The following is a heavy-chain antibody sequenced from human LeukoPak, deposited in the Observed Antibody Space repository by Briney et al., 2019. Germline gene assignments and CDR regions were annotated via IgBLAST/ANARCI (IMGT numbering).Heavy chain of an antibody. D-gene: IGHD3-16*02. Sequence: GASVKASCKASGYTFTSYDINWVRQATGQGLEWMGWMNPNSGNTGYAQKFQGRVTMTRNTSISTAYMELTSLRSEDTAAYYCARGMMITFGGVVVHDYWGQGTLVTVSS. V-gene: IGHV1-8*01. CDR1: GYTFTSYD. CDR3: ARGMMITFGGVVVHDY. J-gene: IGHJ4*02. CDR2: MNPNSGNT.